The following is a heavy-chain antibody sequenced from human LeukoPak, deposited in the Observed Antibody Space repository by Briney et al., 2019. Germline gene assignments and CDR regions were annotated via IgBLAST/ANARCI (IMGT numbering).Heavy chain of an antibody. CDR2: ISGSGGST. J-gene: IGHJ6*02. Sequence: GGSLRLSCAASGFTFSSYAMSWVRQAPGKGLEWVSAISGSGGSTYYADSVKGRFTISRDNSKNTLYLQMNSLRAEDTAVYYCAIPKHAPSYYYYGMDVWGQGTTVTVSS. CDR1: GFTFSSYA. CDR3: AIPKHAPSYYYYGMDV. V-gene: IGHV3-23*01.